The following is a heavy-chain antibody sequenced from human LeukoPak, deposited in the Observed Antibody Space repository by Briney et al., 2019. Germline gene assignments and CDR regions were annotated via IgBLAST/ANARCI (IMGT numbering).Heavy chain of an antibody. CDR2: ISYDGSNK. CDR1: GFNFDNFA. V-gene: IGHV3-30-3*01. J-gene: IGHJ3*02. CDR3: ATSYDSSGGDI. Sequence: PGGSLRLSCVVSGFNFDNFAMHWVRQPLGKGLEWVAVISYDGSNKYYADSVKGRFTISRDNSKNTLYLQMNSLRAEDTAVYYCATSYDSSGGDIWGQGTMVTVSS. D-gene: IGHD3-22*01.